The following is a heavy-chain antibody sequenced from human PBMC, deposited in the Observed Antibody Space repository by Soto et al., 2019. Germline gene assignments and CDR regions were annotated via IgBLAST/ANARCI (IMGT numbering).Heavy chain of an antibody. CDR2: VYNSGST. Sequence: PSETLSLTCTVSGGSITSYNWNWLRQPPGKALEWIGYVYNSGSTNYNPSLKSRVTISVDTSKNQFSLKVNSVTAADTAVYYCARGVVVAVTGSLDTWLAPWGKGILVTVSS. CDR1: GGSITSYN. J-gene: IGHJ5*02. V-gene: IGHV4-59*01. CDR3: ARGVVVAVTGSLDTWLAP. D-gene: IGHD2-21*01.